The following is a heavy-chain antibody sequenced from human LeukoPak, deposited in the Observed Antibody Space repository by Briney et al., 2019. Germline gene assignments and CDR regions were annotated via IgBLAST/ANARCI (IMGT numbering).Heavy chain of an antibody. CDR3: ARDFWSYYDSSGYKGYYYYYMDV. V-gene: IGHV1-2*02. Sequence: ASVKVSCKASGYTFTGYYMHWVRQAPGQGLEWMGWINPNSGGTNYAQKFQGRVTMTRDTSISTAYMELSRLRSDDTAVYYCARDFWSYYDSSGYKGYYYYYMDVWGKGTTVTISS. J-gene: IGHJ6*03. D-gene: IGHD3-22*01. CDR1: GYTFTGYY. CDR2: INPNSGGT.